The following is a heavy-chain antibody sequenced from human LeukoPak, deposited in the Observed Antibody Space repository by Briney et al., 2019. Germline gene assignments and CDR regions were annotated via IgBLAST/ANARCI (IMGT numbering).Heavy chain of an antibody. CDR2: IRYDGSNK. D-gene: IGHD2-2*02. CDR3: ANVVVPAAISSEYFQH. Sequence: GGSLRLSCAASGFTFSSYGMHSVRQAPGKGLEWVAFIRYDGSNKYYADSVKGRFTISRDNSKNTLYLQMNSLRAEDTAVYYCANVVVPAAISSEYFQHWGQGTLVTVSS. V-gene: IGHV3-30*02. CDR1: GFTFSSYG. J-gene: IGHJ1*01.